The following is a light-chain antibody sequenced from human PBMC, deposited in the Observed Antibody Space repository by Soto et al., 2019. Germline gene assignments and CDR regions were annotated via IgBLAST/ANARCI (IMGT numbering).Light chain of an antibody. J-gene: IGKJ4*01. CDR3: HPYKRWPS. V-gene: IGKV3-15*01. CDR1: QSVNDN. Sequence: IVMTQSPATLSVSPGERATLSCRASQSVNDNLAWYQQKLGQAPSLLIYDASTRATDIPARFSGSGSGTVFTLTISILESDDFAVYYCHPYKRWPSFGGGTKVEIK. CDR2: DAS.